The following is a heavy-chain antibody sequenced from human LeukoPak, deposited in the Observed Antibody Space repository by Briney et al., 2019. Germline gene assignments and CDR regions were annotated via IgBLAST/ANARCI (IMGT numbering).Heavy chain of an antibody. CDR1: GGTFSSYA. D-gene: IGHD6-13*01. CDR2: IIPIFGTA. J-gene: IGHJ5*02. V-gene: IGHV1-69*05. CDR3: ARVPASSSWYENWFDP. Sequence: SVKVSCQASGGTFSSYAISWVRQAPGQGLEWMGGIIPIFGTANYAQKFQGRVTITTDESTSTAYMELSSLRSEDTAVYYCARVPASSSWYENWFDPWGQGTLVTVSS.